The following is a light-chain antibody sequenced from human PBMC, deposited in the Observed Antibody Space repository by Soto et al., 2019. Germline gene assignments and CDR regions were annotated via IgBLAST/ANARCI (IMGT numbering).Light chain of an antibody. CDR3: AAWDDSLNGPV. J-gene: IGLJ2*01. Sequence: QSALTQPASVSGSPGQSITISCTGTSSDFGNYNLVSWYQQHPGKVPKLILFEVNKRPSGVSGRFSGSKSGNTASLAISGLQSKDAADYYCAAWDDSLNGPVFGGGTKLTVL. CDR2: EVN. V-gene: IGLV2-14*02. CDR1: SSDFGNYNL.